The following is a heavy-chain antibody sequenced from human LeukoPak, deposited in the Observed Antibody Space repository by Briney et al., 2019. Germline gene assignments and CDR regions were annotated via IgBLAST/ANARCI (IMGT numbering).Heavy chain of an antibody. V-gene: IGHV1-3*01. CDR1: GYTFTSYA. CDR2: INAGNGNT. J-gene: IGHJ4*02. Sequence: ASVKVSCKASGYTFTSYAMHWVRQAPGQRLEWIGWINAGNGNTKYSQKLQGRVTITRDTSASTAYMELSSLRSEDTAVYYCASTLLAARTYYFDYWGQGTLVTVSS. D-gene: IGHD6-6*01. CDR3: ASTLLAARTYYFDY.